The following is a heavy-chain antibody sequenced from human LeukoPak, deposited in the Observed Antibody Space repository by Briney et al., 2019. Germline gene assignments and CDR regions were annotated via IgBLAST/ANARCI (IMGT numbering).Heavy chain of an antibody. CDR3: AGGTMVRGAYYYYYMDV. CDR1: GGSISSYY. V-gene: IGHV4-4*07. CDR2: IYTSGST. J-gene: IGHJ6*03. Sequence: MASETLSLTCTVSGGSISSYYWSWIRQPAGKGLEWIGRIYTSGSTNYNPSLKSRVTMSVDTSKNQFSLKLSSVTAADTAVYYCAGGTMVRGAYYYYYMDVWGKGTTVTISS. D-gene: IGHD3-10*01.